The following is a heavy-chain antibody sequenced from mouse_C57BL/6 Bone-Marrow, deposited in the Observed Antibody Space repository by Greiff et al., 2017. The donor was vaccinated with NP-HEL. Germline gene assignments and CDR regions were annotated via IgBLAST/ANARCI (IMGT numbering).Heavy chain of an antibody. J-gene: IGHJ4*01. Sequence: DVKLVESGGDLVKPGGSLKLSCAASGFTFSSYGMSWVRQTPDKRLEWVATISSGGGYTYYPDSVQGRFTISRDNAKNTLYLQISSLKSEDTAMYYCASEELRRSYYYAMDYWGQGTSVTVSS. CDR3: ASEELRRSYYYAMDY. V-gene: IGHV5-6*02. CDR2: ISSGGGYT. CDR1: GFTFSSYG. D-gene: IGHD1-1*01.